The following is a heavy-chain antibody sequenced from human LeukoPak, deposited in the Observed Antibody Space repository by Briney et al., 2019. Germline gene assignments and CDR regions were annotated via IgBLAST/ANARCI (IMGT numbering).Heavy chain of an antibody. CDR2: IIPIFGTA. J-gene: IGHJ5*02. Sequence: SVKVSCKASGGTFSSYAISWVRQAPGQGLEWMGGIIPIFGTANYAQKFQGRVTITADKSTSTAYMELSSLRSEDTAVYYCARVAAADPYNWFDPWGQGTLVAVSS. CDR1: GGTFSSYA. V-gene: IGHV1-69*06. D-gene: IGHD6-13*01. CDR3: ARVAAADPYNWFDP.